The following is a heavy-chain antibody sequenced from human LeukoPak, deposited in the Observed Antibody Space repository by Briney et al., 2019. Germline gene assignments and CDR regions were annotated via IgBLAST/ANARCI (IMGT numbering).Heavy chain of an antibody. CDR2: TYYRSKWYN. Sequence: SQTLSLTCVVSGDSVSSKNGAWNWIRQSPSRGLEWLGRTYYRSKWYNDYAESMEGRMTISQDTSKNQYSLHLNSVTPDDTAVYYCARDFGTSGWHTFDYWGQGTLVTVSS. J-gene: IGHJ4*02. CDR3: ARDFGTSGWHTFDY. CDR1: GDSVSSKNGA. D-gene: IGHD6-19*01. V-gene: IGHV6-1*01.